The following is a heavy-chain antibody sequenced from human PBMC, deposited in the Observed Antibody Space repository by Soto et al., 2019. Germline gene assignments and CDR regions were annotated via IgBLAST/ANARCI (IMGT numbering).Heavy chain of an antibody. CDR2: INGDGSST. Sequence: EVQLVESGGGLVQPGGSLRLSCAASGFTFSRYWMYWVRQAPGKGLVWVSRINGDGSSTTYADCVKGRFTISRDNANNTLHYQMNSLRAEDTGLNYCAIVGGTARLWYFDRWGRGTLVTVSS. V-gene: IGHV3-74*01. CDR1: GFTFSRYW. D-gene: IGHD2-21*01. J-gene: IGHJ2*01. CDR3: AIVGGTARLWYFDR.